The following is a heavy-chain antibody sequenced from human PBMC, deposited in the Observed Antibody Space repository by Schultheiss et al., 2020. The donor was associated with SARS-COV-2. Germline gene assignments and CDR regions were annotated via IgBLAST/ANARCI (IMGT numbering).Heavy chain of an antibody. Sequence: GGSLRLSCAASGFTFSNSDMNWVRQAPGKGLEWVSSISSSSSYIYYADSVKGRFTISRDNSKNTLYLQMNSLRAEDTAVYYCAREQLKYGMDVWGQGTTVTVSS. V-gene: IGHV3-21*01. CDR3: AREQLKYGMDV. CDR1: GFTFSNSD. D-gene: IGHD6-6*01. CDR2: ISSSSSYI. J-gene: IGHJ6*02.